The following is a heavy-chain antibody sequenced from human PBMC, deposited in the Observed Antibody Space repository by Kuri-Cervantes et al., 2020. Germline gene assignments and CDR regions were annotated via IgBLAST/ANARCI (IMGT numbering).Heavy chain of an antibody. J-gene: IGHJ2*01. D-gene: IGHD5/OR15-5a*01. CDR2: IYSGGST. CDR3: ARGPIYLDWYFDL. Sequence: GESLKISCAASGFTVSSNYMSWVRQAPGKGLEWVSVIYSGGSTYYADSVKGRFTISRDNSKKKVYLQMNSLRAEDTAVYYCARGPIYLDWYFDLWGRGTLVTGSS. CDR1: GFTVSSNY. V-gene: IGHV3-53*05.